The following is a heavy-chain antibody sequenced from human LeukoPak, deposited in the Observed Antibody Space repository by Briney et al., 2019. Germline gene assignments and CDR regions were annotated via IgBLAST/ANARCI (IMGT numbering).Heavy chain of an antibody. J-gene: IGHJ4*02. Sequence: PGGSLRLSCVASGFTVSSNYMSWVRQAPGKGLEWVSVIYSGGSAYYADSVKGRFTISRDNSKNTLYLQMNSLRAEDTAVYYCASAAYYYDSSVLFDYWGQGTLVTVSS. CDR3: ASAAYYYDSSVLFDY. CDR2: IYSGGSA. CDR1: GFTVSSNY. V-gene: IGHV3-66*01. D-gene: IGHD3-22*01.